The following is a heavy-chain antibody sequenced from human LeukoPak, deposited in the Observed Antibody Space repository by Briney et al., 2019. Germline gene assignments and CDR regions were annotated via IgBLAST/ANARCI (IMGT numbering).Heavy chain of an antibody. CDR2: ISSSGSTI. CDR3: AKARRGTYDAFDI. V-gene: IGHV3-11*01. CDR1: GFTFSDYY. D-gene: IGHD1-7*01. Sequence: GGSLRLSCAVSGFTFSDYYMSWIRQAPGKGLEWVSYISSSGSTIYYADSVKGRFTISRDNAKNSLYLQMNSLRAEDMALYYCAKARRGTYDAFDIWGQGTMVTVSS. J-gene: IGHJ3*02.